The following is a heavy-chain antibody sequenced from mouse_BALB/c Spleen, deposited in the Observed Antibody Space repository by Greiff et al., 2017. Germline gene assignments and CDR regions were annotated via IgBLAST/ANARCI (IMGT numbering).Heavy chain of an antibody. Sequence: EVKLQESGPSLVKPSQTLSLTCSVTGDSITSGYWNWIRKFPGNKLEYMGYISYSGSTYYNPSLKSRISITRDTSKNQYYLQLNSVTTEDTATYYCARWGDWDGAMDYWGQGTSVTVSS. V-gene: IGHV3-8*02. D-gene: IGHD4-1*01. CDR3: ARWGDWDGAMDY. CDR1: GDSITSGY. J-gene: IGHJ4*01. CDR2: ISYSGST.